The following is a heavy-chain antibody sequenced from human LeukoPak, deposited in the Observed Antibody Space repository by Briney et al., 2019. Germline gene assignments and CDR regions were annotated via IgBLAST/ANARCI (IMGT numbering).Heavy chain of an antibody. CDR2: IYYSGST. J-gene: IGHJ4*02. D-gene: IGHD3-22*01. Sequence: SETLSLTCAVSGGSISSSSYYWGWIRQPPGKGLEWIGSIYYSGSTYYNPSLKSRVTISVDTSKNQFSLKLSSVTAADTAVYYCARYYYDSSGYFDYWGQGTLVTVSS. V-gene: IGHV4-39*01. CDR1: GGSISSSSYY. CDR3: ARYYYDSSGYFDY.